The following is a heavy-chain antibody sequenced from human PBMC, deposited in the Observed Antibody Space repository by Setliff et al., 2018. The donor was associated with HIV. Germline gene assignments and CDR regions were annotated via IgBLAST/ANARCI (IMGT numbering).Heavy chain of an antibody. CDR1: GFTFWSHS. V-gene: IGHV3-48*04. J-gene: IGHJ4*02. CDR2: ISRGGDSI. CDR3: ARPFDQ. Sequence: PGGSLRLSCVASGFTFWSHSMLWVRQAPGKGLQWVAYISRGGDSIFYEDSVKGRFTISRDNAKNSLYLQMDSLRVEDTAVYYCARPFDQWGQGALVTVSS.